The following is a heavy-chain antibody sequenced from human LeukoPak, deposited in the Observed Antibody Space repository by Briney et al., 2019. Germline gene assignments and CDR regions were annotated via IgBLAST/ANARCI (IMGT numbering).Heavy chain of an antibody. V-gene: IGHV3-48*03. CDR2: ISSSGDTI. CDR1: GLTFSSYE. Sequence: PGGSLRLSCAASGLTFSSYEMNWVRQAPGKGLEWISYISSSGDTIFYADSVKGRFTISRDNAKNSLYLQMNSLRAEDSAIYYCARGWFDYWGQGTLVTVSS. J-gene: IGHJ4*02. CDR3: ARGWFDY.